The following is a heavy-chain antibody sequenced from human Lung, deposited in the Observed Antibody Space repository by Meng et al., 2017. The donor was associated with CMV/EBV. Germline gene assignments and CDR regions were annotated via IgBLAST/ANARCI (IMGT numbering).Heavy chain of an antibody. J-gene: IGHJ6*02. Sequence: SXTLSLXCTVSGGSVSSGSYYWSWIRQPPGKGLEWIGYIYYSGSTNYNPSLKSRVTISVDTSKNQFSLKLSSVTAADTAVYYCARGFRGGYYYYYGMDVWGQGNXVNGAS. CDR2: IYYSGST. CDR3: ARGFRGGYYYYYGMDV. D-gene: IGHD2-15*01. CDR1: GGSVSSGSYY. V-gene: IGHV4-61*01.